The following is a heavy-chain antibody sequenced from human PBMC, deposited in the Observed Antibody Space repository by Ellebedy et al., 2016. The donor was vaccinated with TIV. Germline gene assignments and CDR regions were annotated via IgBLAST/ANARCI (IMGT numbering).Heavy chain of an antibody. CDR2: ISGGSRNT. CDR3: AKFFRKENAFDY. CDR1: GFTFKDYT. V-gene: IGHV3-23*01. J-gene: IGHJ4*02. D-gene: IGHD2-8*01. Sequence: GGSLRLSCAASGFTFKDYTMSWVRQAPGKGLEWVAGISGGSRNTYYRDSVKGRFTISRDNSKSSLSLQMNTLRAEDTAVYYCAKFFRKENAFDYWGQGTLSPSP.